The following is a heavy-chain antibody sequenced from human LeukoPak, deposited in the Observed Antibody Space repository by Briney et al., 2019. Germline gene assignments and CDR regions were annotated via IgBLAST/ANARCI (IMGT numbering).Heavy chain of an antibody. CDR1: GFTFSDYY. J-gene: IGHJ6*02. CDR3: AGGEARYYRGNSLDYYYGMDV. D-gene: IGHD4-23*01. CDR2: ISSSGSTI. V-gene: IGHV3-11*01. Sequence: GGSLRLSCAASGFTFSDYYMSWIRQAPGKGLEWVSYISSSGSTIYYADSVKGRFTISRDNAKNSLYLQMNSLRAEDTAVYYCAGGEARYYRGNSLDYYYGMDVWGQGTTVTVSS.